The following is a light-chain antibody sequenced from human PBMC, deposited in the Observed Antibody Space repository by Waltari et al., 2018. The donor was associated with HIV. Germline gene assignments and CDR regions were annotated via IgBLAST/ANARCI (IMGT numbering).Light chain of an antibody. CDR3: QQYDNLPLT. V-gene: IGKV1-33*01. CDR1: QDISNY. Sequence: DIQMTQSPSSLSASVGDRVTITRQASQDISNYLNWYHQKPGKAPNLQIYDASNLETGVPSRFSGSGSGTDFTFSISSLQPEDLATYYCQQYDNLPLTFGGGTKVEIK. J-gene: IGKJ4*01. CDR2: DAS.